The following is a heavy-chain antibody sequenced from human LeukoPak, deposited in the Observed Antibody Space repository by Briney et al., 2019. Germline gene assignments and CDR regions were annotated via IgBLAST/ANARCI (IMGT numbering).Heavy chain of an antibody. J-gene: IGHJ6*02. D-gene: IGHD3-16*01. Sequence: PSETLSLTCTVSGGSITSYYCSWIRQPAGKGLEWIGRIYVSGSTNYNPSLKSRVTMSVDTSKNQISLKLSSVTAADTAVYYCARDMMAIIGYYYLMDVWGQGTTVTVSS. V-gene: IGHV4-4*07. CDR3: ARDMMAIIGYYYLMDV. CDR2: IYVSGST. CDR1: GGSITSYY.